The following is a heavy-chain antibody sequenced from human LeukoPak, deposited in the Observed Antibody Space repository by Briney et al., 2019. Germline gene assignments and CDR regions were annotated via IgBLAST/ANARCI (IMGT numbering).Heavy chain of an antibody. CDR2: IQITGTT. D-gene: IGHD3-16*01. CDR3: ARETGGGFDY. V-gene: IGHV3-53*01. CDR1: GLSVSNDY. Sequence: GGSLRLSCAPSGLSVSNDYMTWVRQAPGKGLEWVSIIQITGTTYYADSVKGRFTISRDNSKNTIFLQMNSLRVDDTAMYYCARETGGGFDYWGQGTPVTVSS. J-gene: IGHJ4*02.